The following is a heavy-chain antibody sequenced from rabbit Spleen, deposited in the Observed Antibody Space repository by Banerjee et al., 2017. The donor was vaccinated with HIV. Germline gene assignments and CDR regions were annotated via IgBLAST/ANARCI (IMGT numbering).Heavy chain of an antibody. J-gene: IGHJ6*01. D-gene: IGHD8-1*01. CDR3: ARDTGSSFSSYGMDL. CDR1: GFSFSSRDY. Sequence: QSLEESGGDLVKPGASLTLTCTASGFSFSSRDYMCWVRQAPGKGLEWIGCIYAGDGSTDYASWAKGRFTISKTSSTTVTLQMTSLTAADTATYFCARDTGSSFSSYGMDLWGPGTLVTVS. CDR2: IYAGDGST. V-gene: IGHV1S40*01.